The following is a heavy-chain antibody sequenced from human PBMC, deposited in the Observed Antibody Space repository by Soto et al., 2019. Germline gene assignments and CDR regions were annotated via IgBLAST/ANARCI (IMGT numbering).Heavy chain of an antibody. CDR3: ARDLSSGCLGDY. Sequence: WGSRRLSCAASGFVFTTYAMHWFRQAPGKGLEWVTVISYDGGDKHYADSVKGRFTTSRDNSKDTMYLHMNSLRDEDTAVYYCARDLSSGCLGDYWGRGNLVTVSS. J-gene: IGHJ4*02. D-gene: IGHD6-19*01. CDR1: GFVFTTYA. CDR2: ISYDGGDK. V-gene: IGHV3-30-3*01.